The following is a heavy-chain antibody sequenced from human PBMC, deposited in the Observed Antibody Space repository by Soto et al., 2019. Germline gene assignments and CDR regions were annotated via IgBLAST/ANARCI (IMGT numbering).Heavy chain of an antibody. J-gene: IGHJ6*02. V-gene: IGHV3-23*01. Sequence: PGGSLRLSCAASRFTLSNYAMSWVRQAPGKGLEWVSAISAGGGSTNYADSVKGRFTISRDNSKNTLYLQMNSLRAEDTAVYYCAFLVGPGGIPGGMDVRAQRTTDTGSS. D-gene: IGHD1-26*01. CDR3: AFLVGPGGIPGGMDV. CDR2: ISAGGGST. CDR1: RFTLSNYA.